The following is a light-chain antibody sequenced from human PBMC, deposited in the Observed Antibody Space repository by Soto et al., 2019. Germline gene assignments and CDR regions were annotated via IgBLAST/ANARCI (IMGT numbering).Light chain of an antibody. V-gene: IGKV3-20*01. J-gene: IGKJ1*01. Sequence: EIVLTQSPGTLSLSPGERATLSCRASQSVSSSYLAWYQQKPGQAPRPLIYGASSRAIGIPDRFSGSGSGTDFTLTISRLEPEDFAVYYCQQYGSSPWTFGQGTEVEIK. CDR3: QQYGSSPWT. CDR1: QSVSSSY. CDR2: GAS.